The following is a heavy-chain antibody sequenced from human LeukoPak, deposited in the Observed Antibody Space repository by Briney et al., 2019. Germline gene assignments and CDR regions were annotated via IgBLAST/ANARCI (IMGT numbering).Heavy chain of an antibody. CDR1: GGTFSSYA. V-gene: IGHV1-69*04. Sequence: GSSVKVSCKASGGTFSSYAISWVRQAPGQGLEWMGRIIPILGIANYAQKFQGRVTITADKSTSTAYMELSSLRSEDTAVYYCAREDDWNYEDYWGQGTLVTVSS. CDR2: IIPILGIA. J-gene: IGHJ4*02. D-gene: IGHD1-7*01. CDR3: AREDDWNYEDY.